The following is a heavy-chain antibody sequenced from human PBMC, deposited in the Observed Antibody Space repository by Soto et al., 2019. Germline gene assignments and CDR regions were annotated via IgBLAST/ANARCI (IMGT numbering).Heavy chain of an antibody. V-gene: IGHV3-23*01. Sequence: GGSLRLSCAASGFTFSSFAMSWVRQAPGKGLEWVSAISGSGGDTYYADSVKGRFTISRDNSRKTLYLQMNSLRAEDTAVYYCAKGSYLSSSWGYFDYWGQGTLVTVSS. CDR2: ISGSGGDT. J-gene: IGHJ4*02. CDR3: AKGSYLSSSWGYFDY. CDR1: GFTFSSFA. D-gene: IGHD6-13*01.